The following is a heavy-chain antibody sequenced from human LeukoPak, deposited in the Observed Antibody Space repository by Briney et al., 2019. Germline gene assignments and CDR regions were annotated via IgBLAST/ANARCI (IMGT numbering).Heavy chain of an antibody. CDR3: ARDGTSRYYYDSSGYYLAEYFQH. CDR2: IYYSGSP. CDR1: GGSISSYY. V-gene: IGHV4-59*12. Sequence: SETLSLTCTVSGGSISSYYWSWIRQPPGKGLEWIGYIYYSGSPNYNPSLKSRVTISVDTSKNQFSLKLSSVTAADTAVYYCARDGTSRYYYDSSGYYLAEYFQHWGQGTLVTVSS. J-gene: IGHJ1*01. D-gene: IGHD3-22*01.